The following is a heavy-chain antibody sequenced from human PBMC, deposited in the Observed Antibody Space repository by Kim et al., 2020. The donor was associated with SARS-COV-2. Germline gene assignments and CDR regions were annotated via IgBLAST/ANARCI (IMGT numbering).Heavy chain of an antibody. CDR1: GGSISSSSYY. CDR3: ARQFSSSWAPRPWYFDL. J-gene: IGHJ2*01. D-gene: IGHD6-13*01. V-gene: IGHV4-39*01. Sequence: SETLSLTCTVSGGSISSSSYYWGWIRQPPGKGLEWIGSIYYSGSTYYNPSLKSRVTISVDTSKNQFSLKLSSVTAADTAVYYCARQFSSSWAPRPWYFDLWGRGTLVTVSS. CDR2: IYYSGST.